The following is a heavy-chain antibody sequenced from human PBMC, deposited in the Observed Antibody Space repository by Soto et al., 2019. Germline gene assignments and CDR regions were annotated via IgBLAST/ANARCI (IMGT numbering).Heavy chain of an antibody. V-gene: IGHV4-31*03. CDR2: IYYRGNT. D-gene: IGHD3-16*01. CDR3: ARGWGYYGMDV. J-gene: IGHJ6*02. Sequence: SETLSLTCTVSGGSISSDDYYWNWIRQRPGKGLEWIGNIYYRGNTNYNPSLKSRIIMSMDMSENQFSLKLTSVTAADTAVYYCARGWGYYGMDVWGQGTTVTVSS. CDR1: GGSISSDDYY.